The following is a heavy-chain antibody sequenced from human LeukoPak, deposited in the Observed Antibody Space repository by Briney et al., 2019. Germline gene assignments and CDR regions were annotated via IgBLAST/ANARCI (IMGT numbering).Heavy chain of an antibody. CDR1: GYTFTSYA. V-gene: IGHV1-3*01. J-gene: IGHJ6*02. Sequence: HRASVKVSCKASGYTFTSYAMHWVRQAPGQRLEWMGWINAGNGNTKYSQKFQGRVTITRDTSASTAYMELSSLRSEDTAVYYCARVPAVGATYYYYGMDVWGQGTTVTVSS. D-gene: IGHD1-26*01. CDR2: INAGNGNT. CDR3: ARVPAVGATYYYYGMDV.